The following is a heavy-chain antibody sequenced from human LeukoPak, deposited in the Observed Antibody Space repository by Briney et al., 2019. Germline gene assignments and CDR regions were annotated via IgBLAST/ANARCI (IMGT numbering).Heavy chain of an antibody. CDR3: GRDGTGTPYYYYYYGMDV. D-gene: IGHD1-1*01. Sequence: ASVKVSCKASGYTFTGYYMHWVRQAPGQGLEWMGWINPNSGGTNYAQKFQGRVTMTRDTSISTAYMELSRLRSDDTAVYYCGRDGTGTPYYYYYYGMDVWGQGTTVTVSS. CDR2: INPNSGGT. J-gene: IGHJ6*02. V-gene: IGHV1-2*02. CDR1: GYTFTGYY.